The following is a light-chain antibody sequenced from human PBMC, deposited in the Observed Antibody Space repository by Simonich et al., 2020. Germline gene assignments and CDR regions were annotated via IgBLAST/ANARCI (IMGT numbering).Light chain of an antibody. Sequence: DIVMTQYPDSLDVSLGERATINCQASQSVLYRSNNKNYLAWYQQKPGQPPKLLIYWASTRESVVPDRFSGSGSGTDFTLTISSLQAEDVAVYYCQQYYSTPPTFGQGTKVEIK. CDR3: QQYYSTPPT. CDR2: WAS. V-gene: IGKV4-1*01. CDR1: QSVLYRSNNKNY. J-gene: IGKJ1*01.